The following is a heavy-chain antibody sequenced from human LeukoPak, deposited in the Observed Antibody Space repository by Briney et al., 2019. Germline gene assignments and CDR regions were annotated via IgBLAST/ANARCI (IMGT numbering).Heavy chain of an antibody. CDR1: GYTFTSYG. J-gene: IGHJ6*02. D-gene: IGHD6-13*01. Sequence: GASVKVSCTASGYTFTSYGISWVRQAPGQGLEWMGWISAYNGNTNYAQKLQGRVTMTTDTSTSTAYMELRSLRSDDTAVYYCARVDSSSWFVYYYYGMDVWGQGTTVTVSS. CDR3: ARVDSSSWFVYYYYGMDV. CDR2: ISAYNGNT. V-gene: IGHV1-18*01.